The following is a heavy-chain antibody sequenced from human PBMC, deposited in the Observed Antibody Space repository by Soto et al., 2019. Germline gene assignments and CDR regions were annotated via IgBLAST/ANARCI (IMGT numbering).Heavy chain of an antibody. J-gene: IGHJ4*02. Sequence: SETLSLTCTVSGGSISSSSYYWSWIRQPPGKGLEWIGEINHSGSTNYNPSLKSRVTISVDTSKNQFSLKLSSVTAADTAVYYCARGRWVGIAVAGRSDKRTYYFDYWGQGTLVTGSS. CDR3: ARGRWVGIAVAGRSDKRTYYFDY. CDR2: INHSGST. D-gene: IGHD6-19*01. V-gene: IGHV4-39*07. CDR1: GGSISSSSYY.